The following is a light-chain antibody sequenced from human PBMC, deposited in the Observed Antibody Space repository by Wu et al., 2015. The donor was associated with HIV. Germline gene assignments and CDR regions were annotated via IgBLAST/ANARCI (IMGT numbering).Light chain of an antibody. CDR1: QTVTSNY. V-gene: IGKV3-20*01. J-gene: IGKJ5*01. CDR2: GAS. Sequence: IVLTQSPGTLSLSPGERATLSCRASQTVTSNYLAWYQQKPGQSPRLLIYGASSRATAIPDRFTGSGSGTDFTLTISRLEPEDFAVYYCQQYGGSPFTFGQGTRLDIK. CDR3: QQYGGSPFT.